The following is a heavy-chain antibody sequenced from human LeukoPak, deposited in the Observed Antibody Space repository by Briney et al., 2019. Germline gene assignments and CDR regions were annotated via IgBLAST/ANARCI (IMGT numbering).Heavy chain of an antibody. D-gene: IGHD3-10*01. CDR2: IIGSGGAT. V-gene: IGHV3-23*01. Sequence: GGSLRLSCAASGFPFSDHEMNWVRQAPGKGLEWVSAIIGSGGATYYADSVEGRFSISRDNSNNMLYLQMNSLRAEDTAVYYCAKAPTMVRGRMDVWGQGTTVTVSS. CDR1: GFPFSDHE. CDR3: AKAPTMVRGRMDV. J-gene: IGHJ6*02.